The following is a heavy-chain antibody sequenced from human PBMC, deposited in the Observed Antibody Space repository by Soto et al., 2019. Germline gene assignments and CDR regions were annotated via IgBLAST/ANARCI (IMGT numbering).Heavy chain of an antibody. D-gene: IGHD5-18*01. J-gene: IGHJ4*02. CDR2: ISGGGGNT. V-gene: IGHV3-23*01. CDR3: XXXXXXNTDMLMSDY. CDR1: GFIFSSYA. Sequence: EVQLLESGGGLVQPGGSLRLSCVASGFIFSSYAMAWVRQAPGKGLEWVSFISGGGGNTYFADSVKGRFNISRDNSKNTVFLXXKSLRGEDTAVYYCXXXXXXNTDMLMSDYWGQGTLVTVSS.